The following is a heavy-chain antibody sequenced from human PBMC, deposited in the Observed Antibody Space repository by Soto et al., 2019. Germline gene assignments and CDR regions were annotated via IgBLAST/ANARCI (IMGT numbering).Heavy chain of an antibody. CDR3: AKDIIIAARPSAFDI. Sequence: LRLSCAASGFTFDDYAMHWVRQAPGKGLEWVSGISWNSGSIGYADSVKGRFTISRDNAKNSLYLQMNSLRAEDTALYYCAKDIIIAARPSAFDIWGQGTMVTVSS. D-gene: IGHD6-6*01. CDR1: GFTFDDYA. V-gene: IGHV3-9*01. CDR2: ISWNSGSI. J-gene: IGHJ3*02.